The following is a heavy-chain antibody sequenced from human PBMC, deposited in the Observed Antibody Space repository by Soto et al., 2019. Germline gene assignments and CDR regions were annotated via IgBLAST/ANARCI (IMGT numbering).Heavy chain of an antibody. V-gene: IGHV1-46*01. J-gene: IGHJ5*02. D-gene: IGHD3-3*01. CDR3: ARDGGKRITIYGVVIIESNWFDP. CDR1: GYTFTSYY. Sequence: GASVKVSCKSSGYTFTSYYMHCVRQAPGQGLEWMGIINPSGGSTSYAQKFQGRVTMTRDTSTSTVYMELSSLRSEDTAVYYCARDGGKRITIYGVVIIESNWFDPWGQGTLVTVSS. CDR2: INPSGGST.